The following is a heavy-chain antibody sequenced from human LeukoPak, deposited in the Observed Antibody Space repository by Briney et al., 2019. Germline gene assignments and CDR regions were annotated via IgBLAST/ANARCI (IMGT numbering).Heavy chain of an antibody. V-gene: IGHV3-33*01. D-gene: IGHD3-22*01. CDR2: IWYDGSNK. CDR3: AREGDSSGYYCDY. Sequence: GGSLRLSCAASGFTFSSYGMHWVRQAPGKGLEWVAVIWYDGSNKYYADSVKGRFTISRDNSKNTLYLQMNSLRAEDTAVYYCAREGDSSGYYCDYWGQGTLVTVSS. CDR1: GFTFSSYG. J-gene: IGHJ4*02.